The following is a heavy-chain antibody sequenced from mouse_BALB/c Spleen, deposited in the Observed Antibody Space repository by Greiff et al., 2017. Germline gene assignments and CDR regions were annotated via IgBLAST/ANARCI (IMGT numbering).Heavy chain of an antibody. D-gene: IGHD1-2*01. CDR2: IYWDDDK. J-gene: IGHJ4*01. Sequence: QVTLKESGPGILQPSQTLSLTCSFSGFSLGTSGMGVSWIRQPSGKGLEWLAHIYWDDDKRYNPSLKSRLTISKDTSSNQVFLKITSVDTADTATYYCARRTTAPGCYAMDYWGQGTSVTVSS. CDR3: ARRTTAPGCYAMDY. CDR1: GFSLGTSGMG. V-gene: IGHV8-12*01.